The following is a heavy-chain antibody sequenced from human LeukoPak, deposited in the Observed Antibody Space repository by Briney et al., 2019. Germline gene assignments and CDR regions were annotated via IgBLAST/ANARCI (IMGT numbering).Heavy chain of an antibody. D-gene: IGHD1-26*01. J-gene: IGHJ5*02. CDR2: INHSGST. Sequence: KLSETPSLTWAVYGGSFSGYYWSWIPQPPGEGLGWIGEINHSGSTHYNPSLKSRVTITVDPSKNQFSLKLSSVTAADTAVYYWASGDLRGSYLVHWFDPGGKGTLVTVSS. CDR3: ASGDLRGSYLVHWFDP. V-gene: IGHV4-34*01. CDR1: GGSFSGYY.